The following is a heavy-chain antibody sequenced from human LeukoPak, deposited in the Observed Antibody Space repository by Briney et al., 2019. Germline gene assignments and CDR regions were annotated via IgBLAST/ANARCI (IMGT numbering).Heavy chain of an antibody. J-gene: IGHJ3*02. Sequence: SETLSLTCTVSDVSISGYYWSWIRQPPGKGLEWIGFVYYTGDTNYNPSLKSRVSISGDTSKNQFSLRLSSVTAADTAVYYCARGNSGAFDIWGQATMVTVSS. D-gene: IGHD1-7*01. V-gene: IGHV4-59*01. CDR1: DVSISGYY. CDR3: ARGNSGAFDI. CDR2: VYYTGDT.